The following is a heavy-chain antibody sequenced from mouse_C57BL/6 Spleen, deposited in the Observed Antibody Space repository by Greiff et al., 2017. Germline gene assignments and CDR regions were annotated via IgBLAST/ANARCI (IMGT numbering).Heavy chain of an antibody. Sequence: QVQLKQPGAELVKPGASVKLSCKASGYTFTSYWMHWVKQRPGQGLEWIGMIHPNSGSTNYNEKFKSKATLTEDKSSSTAYMQLSSLTSEDSAVYYCARSGGIYDGYYNYFDYWGQGTTLTVSS. J-gene: IGHJ2*01. D-gene: IGHD2-3*01. CDR1: GYTFTSYW. V-gene: IGHV1-64*01. CDR2: IHPNSGST. CDR3: ARSGGIYDGYYNYFDY.